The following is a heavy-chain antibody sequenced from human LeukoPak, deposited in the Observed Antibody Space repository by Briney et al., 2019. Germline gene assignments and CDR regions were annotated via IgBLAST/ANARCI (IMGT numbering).Heavy chain of an antibody. Sequence: GGSLRLSCAASGFTFSDFWMHWVRQAPGKGLVWVSRINSGGTVTNYADSVKGRLTISRDNAKNTLYLQMNSLRAEDTAVYYCARASLRFLEWLSLPYYFDYWGQGTLVTVSS. CDR3: ARASLRFLEWLSLPYYFDY. CDR2: INSGGTVT. CDR1: GFTFSDFW. V-gene: IGHV3-74*01. J-gene: IGHJ4*02. D-gene: IGHD3-3*01.